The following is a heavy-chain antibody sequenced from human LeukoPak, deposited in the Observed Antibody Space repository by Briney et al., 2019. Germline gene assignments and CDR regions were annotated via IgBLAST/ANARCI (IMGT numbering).Heavy chain of an antibody. J-gene: IGHJ4*02. CDR1: GGSISSSSYY. D-gene: IGHD5-24*01. V-gene: IGHV4-39*07. CDR3: ARVGRGDGYNFYFDY. Sequence: SETLSLTCTVSGGSISSSSYYWGWIRQPPGKGLEWIRSIYYSGSTYYNPSLKSRVTISVDTSKNQFSLKLSSVTAADTAVYYCARVGRGDGYNFYFDYWGQGTLVTVSS. CDR2: IYYSGST.